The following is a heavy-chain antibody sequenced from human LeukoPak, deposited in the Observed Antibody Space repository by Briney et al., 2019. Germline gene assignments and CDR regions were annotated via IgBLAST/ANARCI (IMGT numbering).Heavy chain of an antibody. CDR2: IYSGGST. CDR1: GFTVSSNY. J-gene: IGHJ4*02. Sequence: GGSLRLSCAASGFTVSSNYMSWVRQAPGKGLEWVSVIYSGGSTYYADSVKGRFTISRDNSKNTLYLQMNSLRAEDTAVYYCATIAAAGRGDYWGQGTLVTVSS. CDR3: ATIAAAGRGDY. D-gene: IGHD6-13*01. V-gene: IGHV3-53*01.